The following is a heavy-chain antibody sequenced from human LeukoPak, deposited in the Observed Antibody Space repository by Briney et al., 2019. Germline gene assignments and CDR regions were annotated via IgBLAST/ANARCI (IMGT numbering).Heavy chain of an antibody. CDR2: MNPNSGNT. D-gene: IGHD3-22*01. J-gene: IGHJ4*02. Sequence: ASVKVSCKASGYTFTSYDINWVRQATGQGLEWMGWMNPNSGNTGYAQKFQGRVTMTRNTSISTAYMELSSLRSEDTAVYYCARGGYYDSSGYYYDLLDYWGQGTLVTVSS. CDR3: ARGGYYDSSGYYYDLLDY. CDR1: GYTFTSYD. V-gene: IGHV1-8*01.